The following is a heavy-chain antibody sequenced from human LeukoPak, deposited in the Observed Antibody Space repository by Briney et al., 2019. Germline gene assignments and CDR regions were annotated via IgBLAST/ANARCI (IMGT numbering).Heavy chain of an antibody. CDR3: ARASSGYYWDFDY. CDR2: IYYRGNT. D-gene: IGHD3-22*01. J-gene: IGHJ4*02. V-gene: IGHV4-39*01. CDR1: GDSISSYNYF. Sequence: SETLSLTCTVSGDSISSYNYFWGWIRQPPGKGGEWVGSIYYRGNTYYNPSLKSRVTLSADTSKNQFSLKVTSVTAADTAVYYCARASSGYYWDFDYWGQGALVTVSS.